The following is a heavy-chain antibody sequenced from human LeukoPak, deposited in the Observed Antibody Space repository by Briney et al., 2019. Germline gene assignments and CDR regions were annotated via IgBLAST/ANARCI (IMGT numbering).Heavy chain of an antibody. CDR1: GFTFSSYA. D-gene: IGHD3-16*02. CDR3: AKGSDYDYVWGSYRNWFDP. J-gene: IGHJ5*02. Sequence: GGSLRLSCAPSGFTFSSYAMSWVRQAPGKGLEWVSAISGSGGSTYYADSVKGRFTISRDNSKNTLYLQMNSLRAEDTAVYYCAKGSDYDYVWGSYRNWFDPWGQGTLVTVSS. V-gene: IGHV3-23*01. CDR2: ISGSGGST.